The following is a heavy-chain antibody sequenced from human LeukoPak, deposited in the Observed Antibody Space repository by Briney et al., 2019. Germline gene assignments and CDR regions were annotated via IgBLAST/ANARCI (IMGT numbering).Heavy chain of an antibody. D-gene: IGHD2-2*01. V-gene: IGHV3-30*02. Sequence: GGSLRLSCAASGFTFSSYDMHWVRQAPGKGLEWVAFIRYDGSNKYYADSVRGRFTISRDNSKNTLYLQMNSLRAEDTAVYYCAKDLVSIVVVPAAVLYYGMDVWGQGTTVTVSS. CDR2: IRYDGSNK. J-gene: IGHJ6*02. CDR1: GFTFSSYD. CDR3: AKDLVSIVVVPAAVLYYGMDV.